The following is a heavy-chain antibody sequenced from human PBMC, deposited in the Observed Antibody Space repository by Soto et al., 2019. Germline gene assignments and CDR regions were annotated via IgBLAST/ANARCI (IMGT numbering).Heavy chain of an antibody. Sequence: GGSLRLCCTGSGVTVNSLALHGVRQAPGKGLEWVSSITFTGVSTYYADSVKGRFTISRDNSKDTLYLQMNSLRAEDTAIYYCAKASVWYPYFDSWGQGTLVTVSS. CDR3: AKASVWYPYFDS. D-gene: IGHD6-13*01. J-gene: IGHJ4*02. CDR2: ITFTGVST. CDR1: GVTVNSLA. V-gene: IGHV3-23*01.